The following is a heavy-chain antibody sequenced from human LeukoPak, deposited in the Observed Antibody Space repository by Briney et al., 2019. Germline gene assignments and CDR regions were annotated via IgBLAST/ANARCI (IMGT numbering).Heavy chain of an antibody. CDR2: INPSGGGT. J-gene: IGHJ5*02. CDR3: ARDMLAVPSNWFDP. D-gene: IGHD2-8*01. Sequence: ASVRVSCKASGYTFTSYYIHWVRQAPGQGLEWMGVINPSGGGTSYAQKFQGRVTMTRDTSTSTVYMDLRSLRSEDTAVYFCARDMLAVPSNWFDPWGQGTLVTVSS. CDR1: GYTFTSYY. V-gene: IGHV1-46*01.